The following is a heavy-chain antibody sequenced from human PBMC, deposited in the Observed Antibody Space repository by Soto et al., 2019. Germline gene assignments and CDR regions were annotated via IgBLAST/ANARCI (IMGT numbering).Heavy chain of an antibody. D-gene: IGHD3-10*01. CDR1: GGSISSGGYY. J-gene: IGHJ3*02. V-gene: IGHV4-31*03. CDR2: IYYSGST. Sequence: PSETLSLTCTVSGGSISSGGYYWSWIRQHPGKGLEWIGYIYYSGSTYYNPSLKSRVTISVDTSKNQFSLKLSSVTAADTAVYYCAKNPRPKITMVRGVAPGDAFDIWGQVTMVTVSS. CDR3: AKNPRPKITMVRGVAPGDAFDI.